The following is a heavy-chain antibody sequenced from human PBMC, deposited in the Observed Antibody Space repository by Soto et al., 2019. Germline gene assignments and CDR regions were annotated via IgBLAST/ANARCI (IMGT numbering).Heavy chain of an antibody. D-gene: IGHD3-22*01. V-gene: IGHV4-30-2*01. J-gene: IGHJ4*02. CDR1: GASISRGDYA. CDR2: IYNGRGL. CDR3: ARGDKNSDYDFDH. Sequence: QLQLQESGSGLVKPSQTLSLTCVVSGASISRGDYAWNWVRQPPGKGLEWLGYIYNGRGLYYNPSLESRLTTSLDRSKNHFSLRLTSVTAADTALLFCARGDKNSDYDFDHWGQGTLVTVTS.